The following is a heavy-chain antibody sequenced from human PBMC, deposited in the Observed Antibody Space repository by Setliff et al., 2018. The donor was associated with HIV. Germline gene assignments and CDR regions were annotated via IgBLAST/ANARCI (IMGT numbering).Heavy chain of an antibody. Sequence: ASVKVSCKASGYTFTTYAMNWARQAPGQGLEWMGWINTNTGNPTYAQGFTGRFVFSLDTSVSTAYLQISSLKAEDTAVYYCAREVVVAGVHYYNMDVWGKGNPGHRLL. J-gene: IGHJ6*03. V-gene: IGHV7-4-1*02. D-gene: IGHD2-15*01. CDR1: GYTFTTYA. CDR3: AREVVVAGVHYYNMDV. CDR2: INTNTGNP.